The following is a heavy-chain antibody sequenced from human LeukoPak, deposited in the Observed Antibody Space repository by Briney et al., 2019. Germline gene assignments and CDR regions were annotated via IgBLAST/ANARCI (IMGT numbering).Heavy chain of an antibody. Sequence: SETLPLSCAVYGGSFSSYYWSWIRQPPGMGLEWIGEINHMGSTNYKPSLKSRVTISVDTSKNQFSLKMSSVTAADTAVYYCASSGYYYGSGNAFDPRGQGTLVTVSS. J-gene: IGHJ5*02. CDR2: INHMGST. CDR3: ASSGYYYGSGNAFDP. CDR1: GGSFSSYY. V-gene: IGHV4-34*01. D-gene: IGHD3-10*01.